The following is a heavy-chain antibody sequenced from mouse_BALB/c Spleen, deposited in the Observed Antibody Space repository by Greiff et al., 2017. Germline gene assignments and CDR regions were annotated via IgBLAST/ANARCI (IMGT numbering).Heavy chain of an antibody. CDR1: GYTFTSYT. CDR2: INPSSGYT. D-gene: IGHD2-14*01. V-gene: IGHV1-4*02. CDR3: ARLYRYDYYAMDY. Sequence: QVQLQQSAAELARPGASVKMSCKASGYTFTSYTMHWVKQRPGQGLEWIGYINPSSGYTEYNQKFKDKTTLTADKSSSTAYMQLSSLTSEDSAVYYCARLYRYDYYAMDYWGQGTSVTVSS. J-gene: IGHJ4*01.